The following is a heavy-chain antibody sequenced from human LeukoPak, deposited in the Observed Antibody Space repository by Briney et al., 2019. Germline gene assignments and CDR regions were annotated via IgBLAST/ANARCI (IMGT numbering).Heavy chain of an antibody. J-gene: IGHJ4*02. D-gene: IGHD3-16*01. Sequence: GGSLRLSCAASGFTFSGFAMNWIRQAPGKGLEWVSSISRSGESTFYADSVRGRFTISRDNSKNTVSLQMESLRAEDTALYYCAKDYAVGSIDYWGQGTLVTVSS. CDR2: ISRSGEST. V-gene: IGHV3-23*01. CDR1: GFTFSGFA. CDR3: AKDYAVGSIDY.